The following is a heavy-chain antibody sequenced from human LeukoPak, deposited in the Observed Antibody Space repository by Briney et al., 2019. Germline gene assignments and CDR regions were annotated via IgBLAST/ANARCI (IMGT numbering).Heavy chain of an antibody. V-gene: IGHV4-61*02. Sequence: SETLSLTCTVSGGSISSGSYYWSWIRQPAGRGLEWIGRIYTSGSTNYNPSLKSRVTISVDTSKNQFSLKLSSVTAADTAVYYCARSSITMVRGVRYYYYMDVWGKGTTVTVSS. CDR2: IYTSGST. CDR3: ARSSITMVRGVRYYYYMDV. J-gene: IGHJ6*03. D-gene: IGHD3-10*01. CDR1: GGSISSGSYY.